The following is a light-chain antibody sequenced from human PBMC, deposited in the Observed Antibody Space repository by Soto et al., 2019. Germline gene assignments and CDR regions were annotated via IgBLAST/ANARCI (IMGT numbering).Light chain of an antibody. Sequence: QSALTQPPSASGSPGQSVTISCAGSNSDIGASNSVSWYQQHPGKAPKLLISEVTKRPSGVPDRFSGSKSGNTASLPVSGLQAEDEADYYCGSKAGSNKHVVFGGGTKVTVL. V-gene: IGLV2-8*01. CDR2: EVT. CDR1: NSDIGASNS. CDR3: GSKAGSNKHVV. J-gene: IGLJ2*01.